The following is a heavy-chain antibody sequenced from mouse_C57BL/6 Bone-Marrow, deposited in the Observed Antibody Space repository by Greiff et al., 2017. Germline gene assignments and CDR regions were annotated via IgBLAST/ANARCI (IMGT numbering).Heavy chain of an antibody. CDR1: GYSITSGYY. J-gene: IGHJ2*01. D-gene: IGHD1-1*01. Sequence: EVKLLESGPGLVKPSQSLSLTCSVTGYSITSGYYWNWIRQFPGNKLEWMGYISYDGSNNYNPSLKNRISITRDTSKNQFFLKLNSVTTEDTATYYCARGAIYYYGSSYDWGQGTTRTVSS. CDR2: ISYDGSN. V-gene: IGHV3-6*01. CDR3: ARGAIYYYGSSYD.